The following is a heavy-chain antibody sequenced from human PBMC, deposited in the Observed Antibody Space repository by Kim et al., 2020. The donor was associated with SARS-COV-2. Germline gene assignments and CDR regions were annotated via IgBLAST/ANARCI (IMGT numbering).Heavy chain of an antibody. J-gene: IGHJ4*02. D-gene: IGHD3-22*01. CDR3: ARARITMIVVVTYFDY. Sequence: RKSRVTTTVDTSKNQFSLKLSSVTAADTAVYYCARARITMIVVVTYFDYWGQGTLVTVSS. V-gene: IGHV4-31*02.